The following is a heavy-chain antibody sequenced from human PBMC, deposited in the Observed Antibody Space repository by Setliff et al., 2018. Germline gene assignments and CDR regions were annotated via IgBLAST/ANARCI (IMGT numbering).Heavy chain of an antibody. CDR3: ASTPDGDLYYNFWSGYYLTLDY. CDR1: GGSISSYY. CDR2: IHYSGSP. V-gene: IGHV4-59*12. Sequence: SETLSLTCTVSGGSISSYYWNWIRQPPGKGLEWIGYIHYSGSPNYHPSLKSRVTISVDTSKNQFSLKLSSVTAADTAVYYCASTPDGDLYYNFWSGYYLTLDYWGQGTLVTVS. D-gene: IGHD3-3*01. J-gene: IGHJ4*02.